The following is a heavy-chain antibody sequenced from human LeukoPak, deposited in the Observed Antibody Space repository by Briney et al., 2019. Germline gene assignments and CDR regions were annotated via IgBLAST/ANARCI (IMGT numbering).Heavy chain of an antibody. Sequence: GGSLRLSCAASGFTFSSYWMHWVRQAPGKGLAWVSRINSDGSSRSYADSVKGRFTISRDNAKNTLYLQMNSLRAEDTAVYYCARGPKWELFWFDYWGQGTLVTVSS. CDR2: INSDGSSR. D-gene: IGHD1-26*01. J-gene: IGHJ4*02. V-gene: IGHV3-74*01. CDR3: ARGPKWELFWFDY. CDR1: GFTFSSYW.